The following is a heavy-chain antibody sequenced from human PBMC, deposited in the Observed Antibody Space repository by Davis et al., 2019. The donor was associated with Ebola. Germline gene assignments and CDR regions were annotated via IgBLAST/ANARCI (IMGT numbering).Heavy chain of an antibody. D-gene: IGHD1-26*01. CDR1: GFTFSSYS. CDR2: ISSSSSYI. CDR3: ARERSYSAFDY. J-gene: IGHJ4*02. Sequence: GESLKIFCAASGFTFSSYSMNWVRQAPGKGLEWVSSISSSSSYIYYADSVKGRFTISRDNAKNSLYLQMNSLRAEDTAVYYCARERSYSAFDYWGQGTLVTVSS. V-gene: IGHV3-21*01.